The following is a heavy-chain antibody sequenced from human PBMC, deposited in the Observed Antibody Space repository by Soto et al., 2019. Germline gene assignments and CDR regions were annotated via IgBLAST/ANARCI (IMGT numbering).Heavy chain of an antibody. CDR1: GFSLTMPGAH. V-gene: IGHV2-5*01. CDR3: VRSGFYTGPPDF. D-gene: IGHD3-3*01. J-gene: IGHJ4*02. CDR2: IDWNDDK. Sequence: QITLKESGPTLVKPTQTLTLTCTFSGFSLTMPGAHVGWIRQSPGKALEWLALIDWNDDKHYSPSLQSRLTIAKDTSKNQVVLTMTTMGPVDTATYFCVRSGFYTGPPDFWGQGTPVTVSS.